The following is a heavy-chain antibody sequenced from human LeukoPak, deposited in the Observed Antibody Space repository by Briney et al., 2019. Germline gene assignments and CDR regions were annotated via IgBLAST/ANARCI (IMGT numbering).Heavy chain of an antibody. Sequence: GGSLRLSCAASGFTFSSYAMHWVRQAPGKGLEWVAVISYEGSNKYYADSVKGRFTISRDNSKNTLYLQMNSLRAEDTAVYYCARDSPDIVATIVASNYFDYWGQGTLVTVSS. J-gene: IGHJ4*02. CDR2: ISYEGSNK. CDR3: ARDSPDIVATIVASNYFDY. V-gene: IGHV3-30*04. CDR1: GFTFSSYA. D-gene: IGHD5-12*01.